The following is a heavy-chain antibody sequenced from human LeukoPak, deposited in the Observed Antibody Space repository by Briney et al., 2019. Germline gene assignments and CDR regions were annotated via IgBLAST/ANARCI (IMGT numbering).Heavy chain of an antibody. J-gene: IGHJ3*02. CDR2: IIPIFGTA. D-gene: IGHD3-9*01. CDR1: GGTFSSYA. V-gene: IGHV1-69*13. CDR3: ASLAPYYDILTGDDGFDI. Sequence: ASVKVSCKDSGGTFSSYAISWVRQAPGQGLEWMGEIIPIFGTANDAQKFQGRVTITADESTSTAYMELSSLRSEDTAVYYCASLAPYYDILTGDDGFDIWGQGTMVTVSS.